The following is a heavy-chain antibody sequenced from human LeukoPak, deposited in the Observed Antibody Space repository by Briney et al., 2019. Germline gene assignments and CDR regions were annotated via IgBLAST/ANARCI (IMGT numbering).Heavy chain of an antibody. D-gene: IGHD3-10*01. CDR3: ARYYGSGGPPFDS. V-gene: IGHV3-21*01. Sequence: GGSLRLSCAASGFNLSNNYMTWVRQAPGKGLEWVSSISDSTTYIYYADSVKGRFTISRDNAKNSLYLQMNSLRAEDTAVYYCARYYGSGGPPFDSWGQGTLVTVSS. J-gene: IGHJ4*02. CDR1: GFNLSNNY. CDR2: ISDSTTYI.